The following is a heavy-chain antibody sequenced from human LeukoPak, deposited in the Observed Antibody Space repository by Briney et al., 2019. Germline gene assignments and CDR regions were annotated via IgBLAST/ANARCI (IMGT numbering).Heavy chain of an antibody. V-gene: IGHV3-23*01. CDR2: ISGSDSST. CDR3: ARGLTTTPNWFDP. Sequence: GGSLRLSCAASGFTFRNYDMSWVRQAPGKGLEWVSGISGSDSSTYYADSVKGRFTISRDNSKNTLYLQMNSLRAEDTAVYYCARGLTTTPNWFDPWGQGTLVTVSS. J-gene: IGHJ5*02. D-gene: IGHD4-17*01. CDR1: GFTFRNYD.